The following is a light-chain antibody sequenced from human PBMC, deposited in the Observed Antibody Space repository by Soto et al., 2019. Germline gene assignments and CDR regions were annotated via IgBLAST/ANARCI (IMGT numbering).Light chain of an antibody. CDR1: QSVTNY. V-gene: IGKV3-11*01. Sequence: IFLTQSPDTLSLSTGEIATLTFRASQSVTNYIAWYQQRPGQAHRLLIYDAYNRATGVPARFSGSRSGTDFTLTISDIEPEDFAVYYCNKRSNWHRNVGGG. CDR3: NKRSNWHRN. CDR2: DAY. J-gene: IGKJ4*01.